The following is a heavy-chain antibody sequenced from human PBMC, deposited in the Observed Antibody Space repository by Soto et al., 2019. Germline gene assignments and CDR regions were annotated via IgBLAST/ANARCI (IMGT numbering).Heavy chain of an antibody. Sequence: EVQLVESGGGLVQPGGSLRLSCAASGFTFSSYWMHWVRQAPGKGLVWVSRINSDGSSTSYADSVKGRFTISRDNATNTLYLQMNSLRAEDTDVYYCARVNYYDSSVIGKVDYWGQGTLVTVSS. CDR3: ARVNYYDSSVIGKVDY. D-gene: IGHD3-22*01. CDR2: INSDGSST. CDR1: GFTFSSYW. J-gene: IGHJ4*02. V-gene: IGHV3-74*01.